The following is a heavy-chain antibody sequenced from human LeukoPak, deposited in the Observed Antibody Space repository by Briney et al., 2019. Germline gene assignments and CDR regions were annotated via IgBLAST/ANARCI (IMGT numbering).Heavy chain of an antibody. V-gene: IGHV3-11*01. Sequence: KPGGSLRLSCAASGFTFSDYYMSWIRQAPGKGLEWVSYISSSGTTTFYADSVKGRFTISRDNAKNSLYLQMNCLRADDTAVYFCAREETKDYDSTGYPYANYFDNWGQGTLVTVSS. J-gene: IGHJ4*02. D-gene: IGHD3-22*01. CDR1: GFTFSDYY. CDR3: AREETKDYDSTGYPYANYFDN. CDR2: ISSSGTTT.